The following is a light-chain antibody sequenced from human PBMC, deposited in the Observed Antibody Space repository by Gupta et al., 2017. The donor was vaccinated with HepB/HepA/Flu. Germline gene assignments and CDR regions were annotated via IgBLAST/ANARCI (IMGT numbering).Light chain of an antibody. CDR2: EVS. CDR3: SSYAGSNNPVV. V-gene: IGLV2-8*01. Sequence: QSAPTQPPSASRSPGQSLTISCTGTSSDVGGYNYVSWYQQHPGKATKLVIYEVSKRPSGVPDRFSGSKSGNTASLTVSGLQAGDEADYYCSSYAGSNNPVVFGGGTKLTVL. J-gene: IGLJ2*01. CDR1: SSDVGGYNY.